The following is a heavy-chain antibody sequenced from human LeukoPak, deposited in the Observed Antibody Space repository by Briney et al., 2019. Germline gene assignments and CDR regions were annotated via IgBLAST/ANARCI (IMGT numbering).Heavy chain of an antibody. CDR2: INTNTGNP. Sequence: ASVKVSCKASGYTFTSYAMNWVRQAPGQGLEWMGWINTNTGNPTYAQGFTGRFVFSLDTSVSTAYLQINSLKAEDTAVYYCARGRRAGDYSRDWFDPWGQGTLVTVSS. V-gene: IGHV7-4-1*02. D-gene: IGHD4-17*01. CDR3: ARGRRAGDYSRDWFDP. CDR1: GYTFTSYA. J-gene: IGHJ5*02.